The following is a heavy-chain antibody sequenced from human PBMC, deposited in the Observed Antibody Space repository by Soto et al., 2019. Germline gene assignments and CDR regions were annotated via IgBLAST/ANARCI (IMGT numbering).Heavy chain of an antibody. Sequence: ASVKVSCKTSGYTFSDYGLAWLRQTPGQRPEWMGWVSTYNTNTNYAQKFQGRVTMTTDTSTTTTSMELRSLRSDDTAVYYCARELNTDSSAYYSFAYWGQGTLVTVSS. CDR3: ARELNTDSSAYYSFAY. CDR2: VSTYNTNT. D-gene: IGHD3-22*01. CDR1: GYTFSDYG. V-gene: IGHV1-18*01. J-gene: IGHJ4*02.